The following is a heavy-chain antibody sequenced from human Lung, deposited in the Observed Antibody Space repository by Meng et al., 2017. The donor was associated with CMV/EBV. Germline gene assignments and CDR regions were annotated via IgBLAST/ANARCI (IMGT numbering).Heavy chain of an antibody. D-gene: IGHD2/OR15-2a*01. V-gene: IGHV3-30*02. CDR1: GLTFRSYA. CDR3: AKAVSTSRGSKSPNLDY. CDR2: IRCDGSNK. J-gene: IGHJ4*02. Sequence: GGSLRPXCAAPGLTFRSYAMSWVRQAPGKGLEWVPVIRCDGSNKYYADSVKGRFTISRDNSKNTLYLQMNSLRAEDTAVYYCAKAVSTSRGSKSPNLDYWGQGTXVTVSS.